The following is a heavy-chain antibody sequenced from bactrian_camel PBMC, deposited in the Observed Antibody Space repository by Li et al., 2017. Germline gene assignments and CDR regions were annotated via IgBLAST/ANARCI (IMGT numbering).Heavy chain of an antibody. Sequence: HVQLVESGGGLVQPGGSLRLSCAASGFTFSSYYMSWVRQAPGKGLEWVASIYSDGSNTYYADSVKGRFTVSQDNAKNTLWLQMNNLTPDDTAMYYCATSRVRRTYGDYWAFGYWGQGTQVTVS. CDR1: GFTFSSYY. CDR2: IYSDGSNT. J-gene: IGHJ6*01. D-gene: IGHD3*01. V-gene: IGHV3-2*01. CDR3: ATSRVRRTYGDYWAFGY.